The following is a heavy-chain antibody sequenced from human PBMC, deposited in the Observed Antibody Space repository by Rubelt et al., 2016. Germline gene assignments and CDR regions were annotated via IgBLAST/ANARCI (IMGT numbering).Heavy chain of an antibody. Sequence: SRSGMHWVRQAPGKGLEWVAVIWYDGTNKYYGDSVKGRFTISRDDSKNTLDLQMNGLRAEDTAVYYCARAHVEGYAWVGFDNWGQGTLVTVSS. J-gene: IGHJ4*02. CDR2: IWYDGTNK. CDR3: ARAHVEGYAWVGFDN. CDR1: SRSG. D-gene: IGHD2-2*01. V-gene: IGHV3-33*01.